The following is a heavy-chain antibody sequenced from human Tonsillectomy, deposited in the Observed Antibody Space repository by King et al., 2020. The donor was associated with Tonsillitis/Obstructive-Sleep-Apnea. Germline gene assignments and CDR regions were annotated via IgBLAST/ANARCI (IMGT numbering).Heavy chain of an antibody. Sequence: QLVQSGAEVKKPGASVKVSCQASGYTFTAYAMPWVRQAPGQRLEWMGCINACNLPTKSSPTFPGRVTITSDHSRSKAYLELSSLRSEDTAVYYCARAAGLCNSPSCYGPPPFDYWGQGTLVTVSS. D-gene: IGHD2-2*01. J-gene: IGHJ4*02. CDR2: INACNLPT. V-gene: IGHV1-3*01. CDR1: GYTFTAYA. CDR3: ARAAGLCNSPSCYGPPPFDY.